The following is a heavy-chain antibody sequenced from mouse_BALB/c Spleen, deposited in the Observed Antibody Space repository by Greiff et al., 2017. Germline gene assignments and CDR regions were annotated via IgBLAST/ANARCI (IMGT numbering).Heavy chain of an antibody. CDR1: GFTFTDYY. V-gene: IGHV7-3*02. Sequence: EVQLVESGGGLVQPGGSLRLSCATSGFTFTDYYMSWVRQPPGKALEWLGFIRNKANGYTTEYSASVKGRFTISRDNSQSILYLQMNTLRAEDSATYYCARDNYYGSFAYWGQGTLVTVSA. J-gene: IGHJ3*01. D-gene: IGHD2-1*01. CDR3: ARDNYYGSFAY. CDR2: IRNKANGYTT.